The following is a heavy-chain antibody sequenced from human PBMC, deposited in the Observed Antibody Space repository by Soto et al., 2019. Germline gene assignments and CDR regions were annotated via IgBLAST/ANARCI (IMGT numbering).Heavy chain of an antibody. Sequence: EVQLVESGGGLVQPGGSLRLSCAASGFTFSSYWMSWVRQAPGKGLEWVANIKQDGSEKYYVDSVKGRFTISRDNAKNSLYLQMYSLRAEDTAVYYCARDYDYGDYLPWYFDLWGRGTLVTVSS. CDR3: ARDYDYGDYLPWYFDL. CDR2: IKQDGSEK. V-gene: IGHV3-7*01. CDR1: GFTFSSYW. D-gene: IGHD4-17*01. J-gene: IGHJ2*01.